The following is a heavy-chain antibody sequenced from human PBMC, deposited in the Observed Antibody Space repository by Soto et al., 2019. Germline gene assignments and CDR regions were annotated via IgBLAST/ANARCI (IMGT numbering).Heavy chain of an antibody. CDR2: INPNSGGT. J-gene: IGHJ5*02. CDR1: GYTFTGYY. V-gene: IGHV1-2*02. D-gene: IGHD4-17*01. Sequence: SVKVSCKASGYTFTGYYRHWVRQAPGQGLEWMGWINPNSGGTNYAKKFQGRVTMTRDTSISTAYMELNRLRSDDTAVYYCARDRTTTNWFDPWGQGTLVTVSS. CDR3: ARDRTTTNWFDP.